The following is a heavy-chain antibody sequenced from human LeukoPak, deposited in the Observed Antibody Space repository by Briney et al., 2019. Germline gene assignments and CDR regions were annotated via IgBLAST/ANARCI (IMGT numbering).Heavy chain of an antibody. J-gene: IGHJ4*02. V-gene: IGHV4-4*02. Sequence: SETLSLTCAVSGGSISSSNWWSWVRQPPGQGLEWIGSIYYSGSTYYNPSLKSRVTISVDTSKNQFSLKLSSVTAADTAVYYCARLACSSTSCYLDYWGQGTLVTVSS. CDR2: IYYSGST. D-gene: IGHD2-2*01. CDR1: GGSISSSNW. CDR3: ARLACSSTSCYLDY.